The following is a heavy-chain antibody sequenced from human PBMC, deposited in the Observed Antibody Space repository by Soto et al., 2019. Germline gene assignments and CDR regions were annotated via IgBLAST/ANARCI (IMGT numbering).Heavy chain of an antibody. CDR3: AKAAAGTSHYYYYMDV. CDR1: GFTFSSYS. Sequence: GGSLRLSCAASGFTFSSYSMNWVRQAPGKGLEWVSAISGSGGSTYYADSVKGRFTISRDNSKNTLYLQMNSLRAEDTAVYYCAKAAAGTSHYYYYMDVWGKGTTVTVSS. V-gene: IGHV3-23*01. CDR2: ISGSGGST. J-gene: IGHJ6*03. D-gene: IGHD6-13*01.